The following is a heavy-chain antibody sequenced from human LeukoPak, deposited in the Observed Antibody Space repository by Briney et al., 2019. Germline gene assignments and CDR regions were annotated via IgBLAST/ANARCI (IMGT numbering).Heavy chain of an antibody. CDR3: ARVYCSSTSCYPPDAFDI. V-gene: IGHV4-4*07. CDR2: IYTSGST. J-gene: IGHJ3*02. CDR1: GGSISSYY. D-gene: IGHD2-2*01. Sequence: PSETLSLTCTVSGGSISSYYWSWIRQPAGKGLEWIGRIYTSGSTNYNPSLKSRVTMSVDTSKNQFSLKLSSVTAADTAVYYCARVYCSSTSCYPPDAFDIWGQGTMVTVSS.